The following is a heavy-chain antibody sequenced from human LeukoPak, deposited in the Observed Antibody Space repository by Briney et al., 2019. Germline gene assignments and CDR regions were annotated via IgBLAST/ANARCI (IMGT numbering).Heavy chain of an antibody. CDR1: GYRFTTHW. D-gene: IGHD4-23*01. J-gene: IGHJ4*02. CDR2: IYPGDSET. Sequence: GESLKISFQASGYRFTTHWIGWVRPMPGRGLEWLGIIYPGDSETKYSPSFQGQVTMSVDRSTNTTYLQWISLKASDTAMYYCARRLYGGRSLVYFDHWGRGTQVTVSS. CDR3: ARRLYGGRSLVYFDH. V-gene: IGHV5-51*01.